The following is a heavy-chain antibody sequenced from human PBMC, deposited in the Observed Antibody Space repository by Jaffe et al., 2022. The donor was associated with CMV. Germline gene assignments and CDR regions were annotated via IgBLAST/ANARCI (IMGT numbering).Heavy chain of an antibody. V-gene: IGHV4-39*01. CDR2: IYYSGST. D-gene: IGHD5-18*01. CDR1: GGSISSSSYY. Sequence: QLQLQESGPGLVKPSETLSLTCTVSGGSISSSSYYWGWIRQPPGKGLEWIGSIYYSGSTYYNPSLKSRVTISVDTSKNQFSLKLSSVTAADTAVYYCASWIQLWPGGDVWGKGTTVTVSS. J-gene: IGHJ6*04. CDR3: ASWIQLWPGGDV.